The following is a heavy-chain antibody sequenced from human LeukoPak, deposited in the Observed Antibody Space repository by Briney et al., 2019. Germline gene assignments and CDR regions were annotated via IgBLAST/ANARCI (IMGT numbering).Heavy chain of an antibody. CDR2: IYYSGST. V-gene: IGHV4-31*03. Sequence: SQTLSLTCTVSGGSISSGGYYWSWIRQHPGKGLEWIGYIYYSGSTYYNPSLKSRVTISVDTSKNQFSLKLSSVTAADTAVYYCARDRKKTWIQLDYFDYWGQGTLVTVSS. J-gene: IGHJ4*02. CDR1: GGSISSGGYY. CDR3: ARDRKKTWIQLDYFDY. D-gene: IGHD5-18*01.